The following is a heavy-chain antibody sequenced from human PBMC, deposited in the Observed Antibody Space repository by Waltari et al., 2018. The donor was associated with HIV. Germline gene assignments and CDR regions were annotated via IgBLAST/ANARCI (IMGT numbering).Heavy chain of an antibody. J-gene: IGHJ3*02. D-gene: IGHD3-9*01. V-gene: IGHV3-21*01. CDR2: ISSSSSYI. CDR3: ARNDILTGKLNDAFDI. Sequence: EVQLVESGGGLVKPGGSLRLSCAASGFTFSSYSMNWVRPAPGKGLEWVSSISSSSSYIYYADSVKGRFTISRDNAKNSLYLQMNSLRAEDTAVYYCARNDILTGKLNDAFDIWGQGTMVTVSS. CDR1: GFTFSSYS.